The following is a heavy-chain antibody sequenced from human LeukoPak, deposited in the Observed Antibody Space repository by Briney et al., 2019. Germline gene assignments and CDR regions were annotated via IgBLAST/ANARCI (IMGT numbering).Heavy chain of an antibody. J-gene: IGHJ4*02. CDR1: GFTFDDYA. Sequence: GGSLRLSCAASGFTFDDYAMSWVRQAPGKGLEWVSGINWNGGSTGYADSVKGRFTISRDNAKNSLYLQMNSLRAEDTALYYCARGPSVWFGEYHDYWSQGTLVTVSS. V-gene: IGHV3-20*04. CDR3: ARGPSVWFGEYHDY. CDR2: INWNGGST. D-gene: IGHD3-10*01.